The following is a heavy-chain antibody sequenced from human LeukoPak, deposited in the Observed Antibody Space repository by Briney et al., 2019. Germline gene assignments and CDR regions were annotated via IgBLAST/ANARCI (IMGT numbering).Heavy chain of an antibody. V-gene: IGHV4-39*07. CDR1: GGSISSSSYS. CDR2: IYYSGST. J-gene: IGHJ4*02. Sequence: SETLSLTCTVSGGSISSSSYSWGWIRQPPGKGLEWIGSIYYSGSTYYNPSLKSRVTISVDTSKNQFSLKLSSVTAADTAVYYCARVTPLWFGEYGGYYFDYWGQGTLVTVSS. CDR3: ARVTPLWFGEYGGYYFDY. D-gene: IGHD3-10*01.